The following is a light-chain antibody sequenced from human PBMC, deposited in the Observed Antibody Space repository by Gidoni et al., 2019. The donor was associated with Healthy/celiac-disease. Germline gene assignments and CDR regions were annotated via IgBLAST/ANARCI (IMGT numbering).Light chain of an antibody. CDR2: WAS. Sequence: DIGMTQSPDSLAVSLGERATINCKSSQSVLYSSNNKNYLAWYQQKPGQPPKLLISWASTRESGVPDRFTGSGSGTDFPLTISSLQAEDVAVYYCQQYYSPPYTFXQXTKLEIK. CDR1: QSVLYSSNNKNY. V-gene: IGKV4-1*01. CDR3: QQYYSPPYT. J-gene: IGKJ2*01.